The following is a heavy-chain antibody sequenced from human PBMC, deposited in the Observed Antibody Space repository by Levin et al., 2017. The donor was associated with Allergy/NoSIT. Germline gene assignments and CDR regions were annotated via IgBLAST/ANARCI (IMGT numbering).Heavy chain of an antibody. CDR2: ISSDGTGT. Sequence: GGSLRLSCTVSGFTFSTYWMHWVRQVPGKGLVWVSRISSDGTGTKYADSVKGRFTISRDDAKNTLYLQMNSLRAEDTALYYCARDQGGLGPTTFDYWCQGILVTVSS. CDR1: GFTFSTYW. D-gene: IGHD1-26*01. J-gene: IGHJ4*02. V-gene: IGHV3-74*01. CDR3: ARDQGGLGPTTFDY.